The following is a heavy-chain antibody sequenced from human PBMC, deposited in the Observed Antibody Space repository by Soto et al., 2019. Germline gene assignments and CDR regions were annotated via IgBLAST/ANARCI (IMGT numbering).Heavy chain of an antibody. CDR2: ISAYNGNT. J-gene: IGHJ6*02. D-gene: IGHD3-10*01. CDR3: ARDSGLRGNYYSGMDV. CDR1: GYTFTSYG. V-gene: IGHV1-18*01. Sequence: QVQLVQSGAEVKKPGASVKVSCKASGYTFTSYGISWVRQAPGQGLELMGWISAYNGNTNYAQKLQGRVTMTTDTSTSTAYMELRRLRSDDTDVYYCARDSGLRGNYYSGMDVWGQGTTVTVSS.